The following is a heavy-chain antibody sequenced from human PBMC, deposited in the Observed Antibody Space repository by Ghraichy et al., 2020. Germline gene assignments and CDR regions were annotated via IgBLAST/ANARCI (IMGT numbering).Heavy chain of an antibody. D-gene: IGHD6-19*01. Sequence: GGSLRLSCTASGFTFSSYSMHWVRQAPGKGLEWVAVVSYDGNKKDYADSVKGRFTISRDNSKNTLYLQMNSLRAEDTAVFYCARDFIRFNSGHEAGYWGQGTLVTVSS. CDR3: ARDFIRFNSGHEAGY. CDR1: GFTFSSYS. J-gene: IGHJ4*02. V-gene: IGHV3-30-3*01. CDR2: VSYDGNKK.